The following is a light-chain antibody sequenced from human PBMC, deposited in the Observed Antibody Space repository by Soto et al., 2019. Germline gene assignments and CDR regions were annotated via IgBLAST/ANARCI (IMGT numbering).Light chain of an antibody. CDR3: QHHGRSPPSWT. CDR1: QSVSGSY. Sequence: ETVLTQSPGTLSLSPGERATLSCRASQSVSGSYLAWYQQKPGQAPRLLIHTASNRATGIPDRFSGSGSGTDFTLTISRLEPEACAVYYCQHHGRSPPSWTFGPGNKVEIK. J-gene: IGKJ1*01. CDR2: TAS. V-gene: IGKV3-20*01.